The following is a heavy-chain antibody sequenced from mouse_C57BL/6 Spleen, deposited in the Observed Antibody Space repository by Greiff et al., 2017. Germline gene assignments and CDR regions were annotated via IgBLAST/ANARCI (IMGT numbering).Heavy chain of an antibody. CDR2: IHPNSGST. Sequence: VQLKQPGAELVKPGASVKLSCKASGYTFTSYWMHWVKQRPGQGLEWIGMIHPNSGSTNYNEKFKSKATLTVDKSSSTAYMQLSSLTSEDSAVYDCARDYGSSYYYAMDYWGQGTSVTVSS. CDR3: ARDYGSSYYYAMDY. J-gene: IGHJ4*01. CDR1: GYTFTSYW. D-gene: IGHD1-1*01. V-gene: IGHV1-64*01.